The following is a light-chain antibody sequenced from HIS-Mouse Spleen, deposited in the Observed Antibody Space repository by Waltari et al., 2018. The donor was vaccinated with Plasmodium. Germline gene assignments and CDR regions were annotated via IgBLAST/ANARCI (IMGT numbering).Light chain of an antibody. CDR2: EVS. Sequence: QSALTQPPSASGSPGQSVTISCTGTSSDVGGYNYVSWYQQHPGKAPKLMIYEVSKRRSGVADRFAGSKSGNTASLTVSGLQAEDEADYCCSSYAGSNNLVFGGGTKLTVL. CDR1: SSDVGGYNY. J-gene: IGLJ2*01. CDR3: SSYAGSNNLV. V-gene: IGLV2-8*01.